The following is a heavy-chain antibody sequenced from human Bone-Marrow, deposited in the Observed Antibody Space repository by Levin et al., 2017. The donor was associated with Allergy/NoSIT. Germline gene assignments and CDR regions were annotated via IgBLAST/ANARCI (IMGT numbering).Heavy chain of an antibody. D-gene: IGHD6-13*01. CDR2: INHSGST. CDR3: ARDNGYSTPWLDFDY. V-gene: IGHV4-34*01. Sequence: SETLSLTCAVYGGSFSGYYWSWIRQPPGKGLEWIGEINHSGSTNYNPSLKSRVTISVDTSKNQFSLKLSSVTAADTAVYYCARDNGYSTPWLDFDYWGQGTLVTVSS. J-gene: IGHJ4*02. CDR1: GGSFSGYY.